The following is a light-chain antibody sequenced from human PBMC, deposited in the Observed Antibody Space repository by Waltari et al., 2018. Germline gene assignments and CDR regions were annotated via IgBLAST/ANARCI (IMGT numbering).Light chain of an antibody. CDR1: QPVRTTY. Sequence: VLTQSPGTLSFSPGERAPLSCMASQPVRTTYLAWYQQKPGQAPTLRIYGASSRATGVPDRLSGSGSGTDFSLTISSLEPEDFAVYYCQQYDISPLTFGGGTKVEIK. J-gene: IGKJ4*01. V-gene: IGKV3-20*01. CDR2: GAS. CDR3: QQYDISPLT.